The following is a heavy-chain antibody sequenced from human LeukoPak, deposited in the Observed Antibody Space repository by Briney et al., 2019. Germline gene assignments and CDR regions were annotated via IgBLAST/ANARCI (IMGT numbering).Heavy chain of an antibody. CDR1: GGTFGSYA. CDR2: FIPIFGTA. D-gene: IGHD3-10*01. Sequence: SVKVSCKASGGTFGSYAIGWVRQAPGQGLEWLGGFIPIFGTANYAQKFQGRVTITADESASTAYMELSSLRSEDTAVYYCARAPRPYGSGSYLSDYWGQGTLVTVSS. J-gene: IGHJ4*02. V-gene: IGHV1-69*13. CDR3: ARAPRPYGSGSYLSDY.